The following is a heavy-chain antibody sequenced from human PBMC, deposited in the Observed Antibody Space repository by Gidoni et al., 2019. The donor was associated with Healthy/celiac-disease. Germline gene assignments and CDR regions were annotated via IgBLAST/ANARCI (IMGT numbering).Heavy chain of an antibody. Sequence: QVQLVESGGGVVKPGRSLRLSCAASGFTFSSYGMHWVRQAPGKGLEWVAVIWYDGSNKYYADSVKGRFTISRDNSKNTLYLQMNSLRAEDTAVYYCARLGHEQQLVNWYFDLWGRGTLVTVSS. CDR1: GFTFSSYG. J-gene: IGHJ2*01. CDR3: ARLGHEQQLVNWYFDL. V-gene: IGHV3-33*01. CDR2: IWYDGSNK. D-gene: IGHD6-13*01.